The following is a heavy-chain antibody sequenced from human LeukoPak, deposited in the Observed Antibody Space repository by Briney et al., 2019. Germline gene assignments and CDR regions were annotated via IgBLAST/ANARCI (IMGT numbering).Heavy chain of an antibody. J-gene: IGHJ3*02. Sequence: SETLSLTCTVSGGSISSYYWSWIRQPPGKGLEWIGYIYYSGSTNYSPSLKSRVTISVDTSKNQFSLKLSSVTAADTAMYYCARSPLTAAERAFDIWGQGTMVTVSS. CDR2: IYYSGST. CDR1: GGSISSYY. V-gene: IGHV4-59*01. CDR3: ARSPLTAAERAFDI. D-gene: IGHD5-18*01.